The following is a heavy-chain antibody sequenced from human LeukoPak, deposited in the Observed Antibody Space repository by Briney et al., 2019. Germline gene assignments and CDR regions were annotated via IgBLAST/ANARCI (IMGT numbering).Heavy chain of an antibody. CDR3: ARFGGGFDY. CDR2: ISSSSSYI. CDR1: GFPVSDNY. Sequence: GGSLRLSCAASGFPVSDNYLSWVRQAPGKGLEWVSSISSSSSYIYYADSVKGRFTISRDNAKNSLYLQMNSLRAEDTAVYYCARFGGGFDYWGQGTLVTVSS. V-gene: IGHV3-21*01. D-gene: IGHD3-16*01. J-gene: IGHJ4*02.